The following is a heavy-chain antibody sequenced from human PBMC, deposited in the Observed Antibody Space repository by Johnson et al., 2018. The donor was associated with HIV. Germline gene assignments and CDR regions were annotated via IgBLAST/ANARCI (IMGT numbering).Heavy chain of an antibody. J-gene: IGHJ3*02. CDR3: TAPIVGAIDAFDI. CDR2: IWYDGSNK. CDR1: GFTFSDYY. Sequence: QVQLVESGGGLVKPGGSLRLSCVASGFTFSDYYMSWIRQAPGKGLEWVAVIWYDGSNKYYADSVKGRFTISIDNSKNTLYLQMNSLETEDTAVYYCTAPIVGAIDAFDIWGQGTKVTVSS. D-gene: IGHD1-26*01. V-gene: IGHV3-33*08.